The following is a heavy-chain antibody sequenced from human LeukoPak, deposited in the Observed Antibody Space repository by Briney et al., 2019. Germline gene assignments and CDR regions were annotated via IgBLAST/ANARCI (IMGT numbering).Heavy chain of an antibody. D-gene: IGHD5-18*01. CDR1: GFTFSSYG. Sequence: GGSLRLSCAASGFTFSSYGMHWVRQAPGKGLEWVAFIRYDGSNKYYADSVKGRFTISRDTSKNTLYLQMNSLRAEDTAVYYCAKTPEAAARGYSYGNGGQGTLVTVSS. J-gene: IGHJ4*02. CDR3: AKTPEAAARGYSYGN. V-gene: IGHV3-30*02. CDR2: IRYDGSNK.